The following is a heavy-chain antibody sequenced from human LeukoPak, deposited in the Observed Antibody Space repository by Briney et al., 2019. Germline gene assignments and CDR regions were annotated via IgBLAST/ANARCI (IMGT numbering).Heavy chain of an antibody. Sequence: GASVKVSCKASGGTFSSYAISWVRQAPGQGLEWMGGIIPIFGTANYAQKFQGRVTTTADESTSTAYMELSSLRSEDTAVYYCARTYYYDSSGYANPHYYYYGMDVWGQGTTVTVSS. CDR3: ARTYYYDSSGYANPHYYYYGMDV. V-gene: IGHV1-69*13. J-gene: IGHJ6*02. CDR1: GGTFSSYA. CDR2: IIPIFGTA. D-gene: IGHD3-22*01.